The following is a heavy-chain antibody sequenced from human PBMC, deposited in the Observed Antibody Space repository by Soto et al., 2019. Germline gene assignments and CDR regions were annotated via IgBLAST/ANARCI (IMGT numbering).Heavy chain of an antibody. CDR1: GFTLSSYA. Sequence: PGGSLRLSCAASGFTLSSYAMSWVRQAPGKGLEWVSAISGSGGSTYYADSVKGRFTISRDNSKNTLYLQMNSLRAEDTAVYYCAKPQNTDYYDSSGYFDYWGQGTLVTVSS. CDR3: AKPQNTDYYDSSGYFDY. D-gene: IGHD3-22*01. V-gene: IGHV3-23*01. J-gene: IGHJ4*02. CDR2: ISGSGGST.